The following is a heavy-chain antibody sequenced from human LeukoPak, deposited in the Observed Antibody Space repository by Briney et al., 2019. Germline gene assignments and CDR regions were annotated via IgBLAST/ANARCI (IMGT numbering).Heavy chain of an antibody. V-gene: IGHV4-39*01. CDR2: IYYSGNT. CDR3: ARHTQVEMATS. CDR1: GGSISSSSYY. J-gene: IGHJ4*02. D-gene: IGHD5-24*01. Sequence: PSETLSLTCTVSGGSISSSSYYWGWIRQPPGKGLEWIGSIYYSGNTYYNPSLKSRVTISVDTSKNQFSLKLSSVTAADTAVYYCARHTQVEMATSWGQGTLVTVSS.